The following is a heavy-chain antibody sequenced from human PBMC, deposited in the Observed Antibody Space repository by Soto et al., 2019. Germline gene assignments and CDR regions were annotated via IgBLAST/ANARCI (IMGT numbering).Heavy chain of an antibody. V-gene: IGHV3-7*03. CDR3: ARDRDNRYSSSSRGGSEYFQH. CDR2: IKRDGSEK. D-gene: IGHD6-6*01. CDR1: GFTFSSYW. J-gene: IGHJ1*01. Sequence: PGGSLRLSCAASGFTFSSYWMSWVRQAPGKGLEWVANIKRDGSEKYYVDSVKGRFTISRDNAKNSLYLQMNSLRAEDTAVYYCARDRDNRYSSSSRGGSEYFQHWGQGTLVTVSS.